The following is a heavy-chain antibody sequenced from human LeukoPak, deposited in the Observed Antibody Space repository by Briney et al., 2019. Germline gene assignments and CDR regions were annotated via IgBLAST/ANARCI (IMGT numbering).Heavy chain of an antibody. Sequence: SETLSLTCTVSGGSISSHSYYWGWIRQPPGKGLEWIGTIYYSGSTYYKSSLKSRITISVDTSKNQFSLRLSSVTAADTAVYYCTIHPYGSGSYSDYWGQGTLVTVSS. CDR3: TIHPYGSGSYSDY. D-gene: IGHD3-10*01. CDR1: GGSISSHSYY. J-gene: IGHJ4*02. V-gene: IGHV4-39*01. CDR2: IYYSGST.